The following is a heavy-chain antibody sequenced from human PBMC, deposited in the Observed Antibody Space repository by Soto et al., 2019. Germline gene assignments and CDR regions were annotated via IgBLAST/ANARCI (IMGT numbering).Heavy chain of an antibody. CDR2: IIPIFGTA. J-gene: IGHJ3*02. V-gene: IGHV1-69*06. D-gene: IGHD2-15*01. CDR1: GGTFSSYA. CDR3: ARGNCSGGSCYPSPDAFDI. Sequence: SVKVSCKASGGTFSSYAISWVRQAPGQGLEWMGGIIPIFGTANYAQKFQGRVTITADKSTSTAYMELSSLRSEDTAVYYCARGNCSGGSCYPSPDAFDIWGQGTMVTVSS.